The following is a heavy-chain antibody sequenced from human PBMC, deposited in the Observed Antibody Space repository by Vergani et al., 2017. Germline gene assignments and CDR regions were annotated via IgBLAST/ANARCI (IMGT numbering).Heavy chain of an antibody. V-gene: IGHV3-7*01. Sequence: EVQLVESGGGLVQPGGSLRLSCVASEVTFSNYWMSWIRQAPGKGLEWVANIKQDGSVKFYVDSVKGRFTISRDNAKNSLYLQVHSLRAEDTAVYYCAKGATGIPAATVDYWGQGTLVTVSS. J-gene: IGHJ4*02. CDR3: AKGATGIPAATVDY. CDR1: EVTFSNYW. CDR2: IKQDGSVK. D-gene: IGHD2-2*01.